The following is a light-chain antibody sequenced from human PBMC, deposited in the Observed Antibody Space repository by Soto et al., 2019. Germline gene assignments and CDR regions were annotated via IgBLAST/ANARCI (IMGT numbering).Light chain of an antibody. V-gene: IGKV3-20*01. CDR2: AAS. CDR1: QSITSDY. CDR3: QQYGRLITWT. J-gene: IGKJ1*01. Sequence: EVVLTQSPGTVSLSPGERATLSCRASQSITSDYLAWYQQKPGQAPRLLISAASSRATRIPDRFSGSGSATDFTLSIRRLEPEDFAVYYCQQYGRLITWTFGQGTKLEIK.